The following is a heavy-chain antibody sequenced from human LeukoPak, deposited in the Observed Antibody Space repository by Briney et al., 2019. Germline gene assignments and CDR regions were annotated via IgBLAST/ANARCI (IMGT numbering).Heavy chain of an antibody. CDR2: IYYTGSS. V-gene: IGHV4-39*01. CDR3: ARFRGYTYGYSDY. Sequence: SETLSLTCTVSGGSISSSGYYWGWIRQPPGKGLEWIGSIYYTGSSYYHPSLKSRVTISVDTSKNQFSLKVSSVTAADTAVYYCARFRGYTYGYSDYWGQGTLVTVSS. CDR1: GGSISSSGYY. J-gene: IGHJ4*02. D-gene: IGHD5-18*01.